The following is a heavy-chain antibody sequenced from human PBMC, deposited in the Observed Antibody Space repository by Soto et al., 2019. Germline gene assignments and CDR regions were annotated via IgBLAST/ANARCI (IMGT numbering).Heavy chain of an antibody. CDR1: GFTFSSYA. CDR3: AKPLSFRLGPGDY. J-gene: IGHJ4*02. CDR2: ISGSGGST. D-gene: IGHD3-9*01. V-gene: IGHV3-23*01. Sequence: GGSLRLSCAASGFTFSSYAMSWVRQAPGKGLEWVSAISGSGGSTYYADSVKGRLTISRDNSKNTLYLQMNSLRAEDTDVYYCAKPLSFRLGPGDYWGQGTLVTVSS.